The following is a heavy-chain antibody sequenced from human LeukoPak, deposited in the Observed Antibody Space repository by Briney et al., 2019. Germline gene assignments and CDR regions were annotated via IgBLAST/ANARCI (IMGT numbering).Heavy chain of an antibody. V-gene: IGHV1-69*13. CDR2: IIPILGTA. J-gene: IGHJ4*02. Sequence: GASVKISCKASGYTFTSYDINWVRQAPGQGLEWMGGIIPILGTANYAQKFQGRVTITADESTSTAYMELSSLRSEDTAVYYCARDRRGSYRFDYWGQGTLVTVSS. CDR1: GYTFTSYD. D-gene: IGHD1-26*01. CDR3: ARDRRGSYRFDY.